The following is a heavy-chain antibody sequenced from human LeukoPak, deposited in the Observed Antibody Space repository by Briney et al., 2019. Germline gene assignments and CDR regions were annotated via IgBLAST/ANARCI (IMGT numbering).Heavy chain of an antibody. CDR1: GFTFSNYA. Sequence: GGSLRLSCAASGFTFSNYAMYWVCQAPGKGLEYVSGISNNGDSTYYANSVQGRFIISRDNSKNTLYLQMGGLRTEDMAVYYCAKVGLSGLVRVYFDYWGQGTLVTVSS. J-gene: IGHJ4*02. D-gene: IGHD6-19*01. CDR2: ISNNGDST. CDR3: AKVGLSGLVRVYFDY. V-gene: IGHV3-64*01.